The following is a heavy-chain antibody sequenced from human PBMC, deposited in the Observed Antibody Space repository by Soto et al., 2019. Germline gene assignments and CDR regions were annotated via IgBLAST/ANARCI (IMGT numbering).Heavy chain of an antibody. CDR3: ARAMVTGGYPMDV. J-gene: IGHJ6*02. Sequence: QVQLVQSGAEVRGPGASVKVSCKASGYTFTDYYMHWVRQAPGQGLEWMGWINPNSGGTNYAQKFQGSVTMTRDTSITTAYMELSGLRSDDTAMYYCARAMVTGGYPMDVWGQGTTVTVSS. CDR2: INPNSGGT. CDR1: GYTFTDYY. D-gene: IGHD2-21*02. V-gene: IGHV1-2*04.